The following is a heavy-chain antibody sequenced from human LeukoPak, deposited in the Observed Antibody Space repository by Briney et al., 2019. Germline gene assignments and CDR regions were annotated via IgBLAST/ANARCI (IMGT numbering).Heavy chain of an antibody. CDR1: GGTFSSYA. Sequence: SVKVSCKASGGTFSSYAISWVRQARGQGLEWMGGIIPIFGTANYAQKFQGRVTITADESTSTAYMELSSLRSEDTAVYYCARERRIAAAGTFDPWGQGTLVTVSS. D-gene: IGHD6-13*01. CDR3: ARERRIAAAGTFDP. V-gene: IGHV1-69*13. J-gene: IGHJ5*02. CDR2: IIPIFGTA.